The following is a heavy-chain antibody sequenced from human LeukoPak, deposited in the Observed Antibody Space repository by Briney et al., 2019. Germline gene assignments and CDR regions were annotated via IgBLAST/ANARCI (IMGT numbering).Heavy chain of an antibody. CDR3: ARHGAGWNGDDYYFDY. Sequence: GESLKISCKGSGYSFTSYWIGWVRQMPGRGLEWMWIIYPTDSDTTYSPSFQGQATISVDKSINTAYLQWSSLKAADTAMYYCARHGAGWNGDDYYFDYWGQGTLVTVSS. CDR2: IYPTDSDT. J-gene: IGHJ4*02. CDR1: GYSFTSYW. V-gene: IGHV5-51*01. D-gene: IGHD1-1*01.